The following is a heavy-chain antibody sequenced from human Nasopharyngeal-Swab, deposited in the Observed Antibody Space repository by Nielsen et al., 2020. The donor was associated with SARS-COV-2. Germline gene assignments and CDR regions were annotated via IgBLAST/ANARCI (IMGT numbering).Heavy chain of an antibody. D-gene: IGHD2-2*01. J-gene: IGHJ4*02. V-gene: IGHV4-34*01. Sequence: SETLSLTCAVYGGSFSGYYWSWIRQPPGKGLEWIGEINHSGSTNYNPSLKSRVTISVDTSKNQFSLKLSSVTAAYTAVYYCARQLDCSSTSCPAGEFDYWGQGTLVTVSS. CDR3: ARQLDCSSTSCPAGEFDY. CDR1: GGSFSGYY. CDR2: INHSGST.